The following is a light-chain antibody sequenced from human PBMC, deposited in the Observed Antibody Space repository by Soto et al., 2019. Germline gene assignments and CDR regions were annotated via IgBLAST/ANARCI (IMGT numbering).Light chain of an antibody. CDR1: QKINNY. CDR3: QQSFSIPYT. J-gene: IGKJ2*01. Sequence: DIQMTQSPSSLSASVGDGVTITCRASQKINNYLNWYQQKPGKAPQVLIYAISRLEGGVPSRFSGSGSGTDFTLTITSLQPEDFTTYYCQQSFSIPYTFGQGTKLEI. V-gene: IGKV1-39*01. CDR2: AIS.